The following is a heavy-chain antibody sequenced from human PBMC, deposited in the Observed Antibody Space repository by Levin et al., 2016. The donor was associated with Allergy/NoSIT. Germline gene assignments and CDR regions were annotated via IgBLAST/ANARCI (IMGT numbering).Heavy chain of an antibody. CDR2: IYTGGTT. CDR1: GFTVSSNY. Sequence: GGPVRLSCAASGFTVSSNYMNWVRQAPGKGLEWVSVIYTGGTTFHADSVKGRFTISRDNSKNTVYLQMNSLRAEDTAVYYCARCLNSGWVDAFDMWGQGTMVTVSS. V-gene: IGHV3-53*01. J-gene: IGHJ3*02. D-gene: IGHD6-19*01. CDR3: ARCLNSGWVDAFDM.